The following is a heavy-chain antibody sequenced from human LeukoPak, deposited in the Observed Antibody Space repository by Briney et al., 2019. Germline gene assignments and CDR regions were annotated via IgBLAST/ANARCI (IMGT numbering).Heavy chain of an antibody. D-gene: IGHD3-3*01. Sequence: GGSLRLSCAASGFTFSSYAMSWVRQAPGKGLEWVGRIKSKTDGGTTDYAAPVKGRFTISRDDSKNTLYLQMSSLKTEDTAVYYCTTDLLEWLPLRTYWGQGTLVTVSS. J-gene: IGHJ4*02. CDR3: TTDLLEWLPLRTY. CDR1: GFTFSSYA. CDR2: IKSKTDGGTT. V-gene: IGHV3-15*01.